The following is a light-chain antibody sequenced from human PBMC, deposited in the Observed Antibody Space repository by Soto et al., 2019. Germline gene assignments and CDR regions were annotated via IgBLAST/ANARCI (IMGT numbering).Light chain of an antibody. V-gene: IGKV1-5*03. Sequence: DIQMTQSPSTLSASVGDRVTITCRASQSISTWLAWYQQKPGKAPKLLIYKASSLESGVPSRFSGSGYGTEFTLTISSLQPDDFATYYCQQYYSYSWTFGQGTKGEIK. CDR2: KAS. CDR3: QQYYSYSWT. J-gene: IGKJ1*01. CDR1: QSISTW.